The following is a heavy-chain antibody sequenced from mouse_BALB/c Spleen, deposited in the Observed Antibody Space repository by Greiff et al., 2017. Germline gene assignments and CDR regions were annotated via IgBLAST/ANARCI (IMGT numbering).Heavy chain of an antibody. CDR1: GYTFTDYY. CDR3: ARSGTGTGDFDY. V-gene: IGHV1-77*01. CDR2: IYPGSGNT. J-gene: IGHJ2*01. D-gene: IGHD4-1*01. Sequence: QVQLQQSGAELARPGASVKLSCKASGYTFTDYYINWVKQRTGQGLEWIGEIYPGSGNTYYNEKFKGKATLTADKSSSTAYMQLSSLTSEDSAVYFCARSGTGTGDFDYWGQGTTLTVSS.